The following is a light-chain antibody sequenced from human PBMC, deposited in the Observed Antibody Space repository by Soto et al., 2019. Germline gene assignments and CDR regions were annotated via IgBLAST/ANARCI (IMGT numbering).Light chain of an antibody. CDR1: SSDVDGSNY. Sequence: QSVLTQPASVSGSPGQSITISCTGTSSDVDGSNYVSWYQQHPGKAPKLMIYEVSSRPSGISLRFSGSKSGNTASLTISGLQAEDEADYYCSSYTSSTVMFGGGTKLTVL. V-gene: IGLV2-14*01. CDR2: EVS. CDR3: SSYTSSTVM. J-gene: IGLJ3*02.